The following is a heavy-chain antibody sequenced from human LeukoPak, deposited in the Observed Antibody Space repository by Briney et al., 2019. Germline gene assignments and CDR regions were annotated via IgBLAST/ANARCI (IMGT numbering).Heavy chain of an antibody. CDR3: AKDRAPGLRLGELST. CDR2: ISYDGSNK. V-gene: IGHV3-30*18. D-gene: IGHD3-16*02. CDR1: GFTFSSHW. Sequence: GGSLRLSCAASGFTFSSHWMHWVRQAPGKGLEWVAVISYDGSNKYYADSVKGRFTISRDNSKNTLYLQMNSLRAEDTAVYYCAKDRAPGLRLGELSTWGQGTLVTVSS. J-gene: IGHJ5*02.